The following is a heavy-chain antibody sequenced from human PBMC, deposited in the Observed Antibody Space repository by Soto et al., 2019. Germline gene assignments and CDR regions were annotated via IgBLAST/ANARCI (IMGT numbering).Heavy chain of an antibody. Sequence: SETLSLTCAVSGGSISSGGYSWSWIRQPPGKGLEWIGYIYHSGSTYYNPSLKSRVTISVDRSKNQFSLKLSSVTAADTAVYYCARGGAYCGGDCYSYFDYWGQGTLVTVS. J-gene: IGHJ4*02. D-gene: IGHD2-21*02. CDR1: GGSISSGGYS. V-gene: IGHV4-30-2*01. CDR3: ARGGAYCGGDCYSYFDY. CDR2: IYHSGST.